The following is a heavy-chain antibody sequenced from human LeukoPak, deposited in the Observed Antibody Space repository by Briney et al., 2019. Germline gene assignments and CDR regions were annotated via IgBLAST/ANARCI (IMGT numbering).Heavy chain of an antibody. CDR3: AKDGDYYDSSGYYYFAFDI. CDR2: ISGSGGST. D-gene: IGHD3-22*01. V-gene: IGHV3-23*01. Sequence: GGSLRLSCAASGFTFSSYAMSWVRQAPGKGLEWVSAISGSGGSTYYADSVKGRFTISRDNSKNTLYLQMNSLRAEDTAVYYCAKDGDYYDSSGYYYFAFDIWGQGTMVTVSS. CDR1: GFTFSSYA. J-gene: IGHJ3*02.